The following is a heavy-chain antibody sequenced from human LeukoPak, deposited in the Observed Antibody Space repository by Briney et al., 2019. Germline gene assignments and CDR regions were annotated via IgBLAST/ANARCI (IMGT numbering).Heavy chain of an antibody. CDR2: IFYTGST. CDR1: GGSISVSGYY. J-gene: IGHJ4*02. V-gene: IGHV4-39*01. Sequence: SETLSLTCTVSGGSISVSGYYWGWIRQPPGKGLEWIGSIFYTGSTYYNPSLKSRVAISVAMSKNQFSLRLSSVTAADTAVYYCARLSGYSYGYIAYWGQGTLVTVSS. D-gene: IGHD5-18*01. CDR3: ARLSGYSYGYIAY.